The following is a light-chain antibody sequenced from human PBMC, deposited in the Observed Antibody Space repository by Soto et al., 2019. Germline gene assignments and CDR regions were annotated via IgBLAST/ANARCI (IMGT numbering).Light chain of an antibody. CDR2: EVS. V-gene: IGLV2-14*01. CDR3: SSYTTTSTLV. Sequence: QSALTQPASVSGSPGQSITISCIGTSSDISAYNSVSWYQQHPGKAPKLMIYEVSSRPSGVSNRFSGSKSGNTASLTISGLQTEDEAAHYCSSYTTTSTLVFGGGTKVTVL. CDR1: SSDISAYNS. J-gene: IGLJ2*01.